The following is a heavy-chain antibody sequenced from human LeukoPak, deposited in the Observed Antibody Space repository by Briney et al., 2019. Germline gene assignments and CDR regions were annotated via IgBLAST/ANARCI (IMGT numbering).Heavy chain of an antibody. Sequence: LETLSLTCAVYGGSFSGYYWSWIRQPPGKGLEWIGEINHSGSTNYNPSLKSRVTISVDTSKNQFSLKLSSVTAADTAVYYCARGGEVSVTSFDYWGQGTLVTVSS. J-gene: IGHJ4*02. CDR1: GGSFSGYY. V-gene: IGHV4-34*01. CDR3: ARGGEVSVTSFDY. D-gene: IGHD3-16*02. CDR2: INHSGST.